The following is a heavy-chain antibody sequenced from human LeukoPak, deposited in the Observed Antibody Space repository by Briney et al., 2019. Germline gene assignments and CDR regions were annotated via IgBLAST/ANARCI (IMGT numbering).Heavy chain of an antibody. Sequence: QAGGSLRLSCVASGFTVSSHCMSWVRQAPGKGLEWVSLLYTGGRTYYADSVEGRFTISRDDSKNTVYLHMNTVRAEDTAMYYCARGGVNYWNPRYWGQGTLVTVSS. V-gene: IGHV3-53*01. CDR3: ARGGVNYWNPRY. CDR1: GFTVSSHC. J-gene: IGHJ4*02. CDR2: LYTGGRT. D-gene: IGHD1-1*01.